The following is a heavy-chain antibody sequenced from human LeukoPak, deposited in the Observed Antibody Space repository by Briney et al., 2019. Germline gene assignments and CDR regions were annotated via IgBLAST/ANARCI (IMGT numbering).Heavy chain of an antibody. CDR3: AKCSGGNCYHSDDH. J-gene: IGHJ5*02. CDR1: GFTFSAHS. CDR2: ISSGSRYI. V-gene: IGHV3-21*01. Sequence: GGSLRLSCAASGFTFSAHSMNWVRQAPGKGLEWVSSISSGSRYIYYADSVKGRFTISRDDAKDSLYLQMNSLRAEDTAVYYCAKCSGGNCYHSDDHWGQGTLVTVSP. D-gene: IGHD2-15*01.